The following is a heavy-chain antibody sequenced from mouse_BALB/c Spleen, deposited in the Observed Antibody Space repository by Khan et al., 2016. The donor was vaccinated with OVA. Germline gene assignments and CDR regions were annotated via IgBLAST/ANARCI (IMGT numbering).Heavy chain of an antibody. D-gene: IGHD2-10*01. CDR2: IWAGGST. J-gene: IGHJ4*01. V-gene: IGHV2-9*02. CDR1: GFSLTKYG. CDR3: IRETAYYGSYEAMDY. Sequence: QVQLKESGPGLVAPSQSLSVTCTVSGFSLTKYGVHWVRQPPGKGLEWLGVIWAGGSTIYNSALMSRQSIRKDNSRTQVFLRLNCLQSDVTSWYYCIRETAYYGSYEAMDYWGHGTSVTVSS.